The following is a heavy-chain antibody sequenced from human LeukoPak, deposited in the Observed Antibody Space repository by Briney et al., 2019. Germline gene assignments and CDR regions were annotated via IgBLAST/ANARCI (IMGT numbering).Heavy chain of an antibody. J-gene: IGHJ4*02. Sequence: SETLSLTWAVSGYSIRSGYHWGWIRQPPGKGLEWIGSIHYSGSTYYNPSLKSRVTISVDTSKNQFSLKLTSVTAADTGVYYCARAVLFWGQGTLVTVAS. CDR2: IHYSGST. V-gene: IGHV4-38-2*01. D-gene: IGHD3-3*01. CDR3: ARAVLF. CDR1: GYSIRSGYH.